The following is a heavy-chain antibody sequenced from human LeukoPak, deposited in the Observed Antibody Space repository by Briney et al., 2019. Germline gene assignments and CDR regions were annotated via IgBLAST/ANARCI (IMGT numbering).Heavy chain of an antibody. CDR1: GYTFTSYD. J-gene: IGHJ4*02. D-gene: IGHD3-3*02. CDR3: ARGEALPSPDLDY. CDR2: INPNSGGT. Sequence: ASVKVSCKASGYTFTSYDINWVRQAPGQGLEWMGWINPNSGGTNYAQKFQGRVTMTRDTSISTAYMELSRLRSDDTAVYYCARGEALPSPDLDYWGQGTLVTVSS. V-gene: IGHV1-2*02.